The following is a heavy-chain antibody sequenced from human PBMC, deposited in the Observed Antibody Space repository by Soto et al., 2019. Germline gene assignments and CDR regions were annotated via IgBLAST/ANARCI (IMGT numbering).Heavy chain of an antibody. CDR3: ARGAVAGPFYYYYGMDV. D-gene: IGHD6-19*01. J-gene: IGHJ6*02. Sequence: VGSLRLSCAASGFTFSSYWMSWVRQAPGKGLEWVANIKQDGSEKYYVDSVKGRFTISRDNAKNSLYLQMNSLRAEDTAVYYCARGAVAGPFYYYYGMDVWGQGTTVTVSS. V-gene: IGHV3-7*03. CDR2: IKQDGSEK. CDR1: GFTFSSYW.